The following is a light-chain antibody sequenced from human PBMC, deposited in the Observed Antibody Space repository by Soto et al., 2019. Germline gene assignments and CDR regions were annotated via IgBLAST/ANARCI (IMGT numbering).Light chain of an antibody. V-gene: IGLV2-23*01. CDR3: CSFARGSTLV. CDR2: EGS. J-gene: IGLJ3*02. Sequence: QSALTQPASVSGSPGQSITISCTGTSSDVGSYNLVSWYQQHPGNAPKLKIYEGSKRPSGVSNRFFGSKSGNTASLTISGLQAEDEADYYCCSFARGSTLVFGGGTKVTVL. CDR1: SSDVGSYNL.